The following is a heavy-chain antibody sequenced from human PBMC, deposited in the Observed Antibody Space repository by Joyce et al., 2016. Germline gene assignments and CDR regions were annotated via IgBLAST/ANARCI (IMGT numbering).Heavy chain of an antibody. CDR3: ARDRFGTSSPRNYFGMDV. D-gene: IGHD3-3*01. V-gene: IGHV3-74*01. CDR2: MDDDGTTT. CDR1: GFTFSIYW. Sequence: EVKLMESGGGLVQPGGSLRLSCTASGFTFSIYWMNWVRQPPGKGPVGVSRMDDDGTTTTYADSVKGRFTISRDNDKNTVYLQLSSLRADDTAVYYCARDRFGTSSPRNYFGMDVWGQGITVTVS. J-gene: IGHJ6*02.